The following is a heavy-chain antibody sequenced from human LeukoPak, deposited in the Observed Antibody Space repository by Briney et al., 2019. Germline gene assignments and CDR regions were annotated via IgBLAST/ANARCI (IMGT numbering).Heavy chain of an antibody. V-gene: IGHV3-74*01. Sequence: PGGSLRLSCAASGFTFDDYAMHWVRQAPGKGLVWVSRINSDGSSTSYADSVKGRFTISRDNAKNTLYLQMNSLRAEDTAVYYCARVGALCSGGSCYHARLFDYWGQGTLVTVSS. CDR1: GFTFDDYA. J-gene: IGHJ4*02. D-gene: IGHD2-15*01. CDR3: ARVGALCSGGSCYHARLFDY. CDR2: INSDGSST.